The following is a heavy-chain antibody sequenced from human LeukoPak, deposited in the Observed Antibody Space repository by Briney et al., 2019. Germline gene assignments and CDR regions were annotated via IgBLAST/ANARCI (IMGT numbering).Heavy chain of an antibody. CDR1: GDSVSSNSAA. V-gene: IGHV6-1*01. Sequence: SQTLSLTFAISGDSVSSNSAAWNWIRQSPSRGLEWLGRTYYRSKWYNDYAVSVKSRITINPDTSKNQFSLQLNSVTPEDTAVYYCAREIAVAGMSPRGFQGYWGQGTLVTVSS. CDR3: AREIAVAGMSPRGFQGY. D-gene: IGHD6-19*01. J-gene: IGHJ4*02. CDR2: TYYRSKWYN.